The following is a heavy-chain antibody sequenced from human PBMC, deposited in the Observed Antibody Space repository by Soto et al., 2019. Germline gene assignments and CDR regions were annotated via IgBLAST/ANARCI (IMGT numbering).Heavy chain of an antibody. Sequence: GGSLRLSCAASGFTFSSYGMHWVRQAPGKGLEWVAVIWYDGSNKYYADSVKGRFTISRDNSKNTLYLQMNSLRAEDTAVYYCARSAKKYYYDSSGYASLWGQGTLVTVSS. CDR1: GFTFSSYG. J-gene: IGHJ4*02. D-gene: IGHD3-22*01. CDR2: IWYDGSNK. V-gene: IGHV3-33*01. CDR3: ARSAKKYYYDSSGYASL.